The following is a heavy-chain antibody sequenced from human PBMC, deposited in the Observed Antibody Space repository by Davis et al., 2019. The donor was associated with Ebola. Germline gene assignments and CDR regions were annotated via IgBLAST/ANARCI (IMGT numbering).Heavy chain of an antibody. CDR2: IKQDGSEK. Sequence: GESLKISCAASGFTFSSYWMSWVRQAPGKGLEWVANIKQDGSEKYYVDSVKGRFTISRDNAKNSLYLQMNSLGAEDTAVYYCAREHSSSWPEDYWGQGTLVTVSS. CDR1: GFTFSSYW. J-gene: IGHJ4*02. D-gene: IGHD6-13*01. V-gene: IGHV3-7*03. CDR3: AREHSSSWPEDY.